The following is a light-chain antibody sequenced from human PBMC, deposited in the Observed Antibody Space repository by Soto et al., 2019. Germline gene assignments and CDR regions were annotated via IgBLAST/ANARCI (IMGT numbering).Light chain of an antibody. CDR1: SSDVGGYKY. CDR2: EVN. Sequence: QSVLTQPPSASGSPGQSVTISCTGTSSDVGGYKYVSWYQQHPGKAPKLMIFEVNKRPSGVPDRFSGSKSGNTASLTVSGLQAEDEAGYYCSSYAGINNVGVFGTGTKVTVL. J-gene: IGLJ1*01. CDR3: SSYAGINNVGV. V-gene: IGLV2-8*01.